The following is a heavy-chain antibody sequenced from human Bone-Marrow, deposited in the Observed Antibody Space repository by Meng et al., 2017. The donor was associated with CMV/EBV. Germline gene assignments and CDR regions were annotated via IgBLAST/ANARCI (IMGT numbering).Heavy chain of an antibody. Sequence: GGSLRLSCAASGFTFSSYAMSWVRQAPGKGLEWVSSISSSSSYIYYADSVKGRFTISRDNAKNSLYLQMNSLRAEDTAVYYCARDREYNWNYLPYYYYYGMDGWGQGTTVTVSS. J-gene: IGHJ6*02. V-gene: IGHV3-21*01. D-gene: IGHD1-7*01. CDR3: ARDREYNWNYLPYYYYYGMDG. CDR1: GFTFSSYA. CDR2: ISSSSSYI.